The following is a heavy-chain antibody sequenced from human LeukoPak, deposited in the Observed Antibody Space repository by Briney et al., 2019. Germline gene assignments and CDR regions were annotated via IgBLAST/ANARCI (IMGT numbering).Heavy chain of an antibody. CDR1: GFTFSSYS. V-gene: IGHV3-21*01. CDR2: ISSSSSYI. CDR3: AREGRDLYSPRDQLNWFDP. Sequence: GGSLRLSCAASGFTFSSYSMNWVRQAPGKGLEWVSSISSSSSYIYYADSVKGRFTISRDNAKNSLYLQMNSLRAEDTAVYYCAREGRDLYSPRDQLNWFDPWGQGTLVTVSS. J-gene: IGHJ5*02. D-gene: IGHD2-15*01.